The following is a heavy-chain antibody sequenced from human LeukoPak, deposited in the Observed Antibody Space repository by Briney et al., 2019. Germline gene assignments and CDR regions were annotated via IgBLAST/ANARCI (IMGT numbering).Heavy chain of an antibody. J-gene: IGHJ3*02. CDR2: MHNSGSS. CDR1: GASTSHFY. D-gene: IGHD5-12*01. CDR3: ARSAEWLRNAFDI. V-gene: IGHV4-59*01. Sequence: PSETLSLTCTVSGASTSHFYWNWVRQPPGKGLEWIGYMHNSGSSKHSPSLKSRVTISIDTSKKKFSLQLTSVTAADTAIYYCARSAEWLRNAFDIWGQGTMVSVSS.